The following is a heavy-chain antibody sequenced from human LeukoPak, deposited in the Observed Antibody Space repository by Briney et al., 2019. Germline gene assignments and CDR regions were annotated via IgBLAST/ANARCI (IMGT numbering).Heavy chain of an antibody. CDR3: ARDSSGYYSNFDY. Sequence: SVKVSCKASGYTFTSYDINWVRQAPGQGLEWMGWINPNSGGTNYAQKFQGWVTMTRDTSISTAYMELSRLRSDDTAVYYCARDSSGYYSNFDYWGQGTLVTVSS. CDR1: GYTFTSYD. V-gene: IGHV1-2*04. J-gene: IGHJ4*02. CDR2: INPNSGGT. D-gene: IGHD3-22*01.